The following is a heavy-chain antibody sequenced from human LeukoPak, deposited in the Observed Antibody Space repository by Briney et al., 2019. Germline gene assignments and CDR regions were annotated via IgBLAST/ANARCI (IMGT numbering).Heavy chain of an antibody. CDR3: ARPYDSSGYYYYYYYYGMDV. CDR2: ISYDGSNK. Sequence: GGSLRLSCAASGFTFSSYAMHWVRQAPGKGLEWVAVISYDGSNKYYADSVKGRFTISRDNSKNTLCLQMNSLRAEDTAVYYCARPYDSSGYYYYYYYYGMDVWGQGTTVTVSS. J-gene: IGHJ6*02. D-gene: IGHD3-22*01. CDR1: GFTFSSYA. V-gene: IGHV3-30-3*01.